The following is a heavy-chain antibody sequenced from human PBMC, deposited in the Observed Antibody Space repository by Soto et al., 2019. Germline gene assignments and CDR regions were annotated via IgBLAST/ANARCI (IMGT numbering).Heavy chain of an antibody. Sequence: TRSLTCSVSDGCIRGDYWSCIRQYTGKGPEWIGFVHYTGSTNSNPPLKSRVSISAHTPKNQISLKLTSVTAADTAIYYCAKNLIWFGENAFDTWGPGTLVTVSS. CDR1: DGCIRGDY. J-gene: IGHJ3*02. V-gene: IGHV4-59*01. CDR3: AKNLIWFGENAFDT. D-gene: IGHD3-10*01. CDR2: VHYTGST.